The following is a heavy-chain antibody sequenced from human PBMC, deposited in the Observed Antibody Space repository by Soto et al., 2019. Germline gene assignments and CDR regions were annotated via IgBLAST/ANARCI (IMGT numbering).Heavy chain of an antibody. J-gene: IGHJ3*02. CDR1: GGSMSRGDYY. Sequence: SETLSLTCTVSGGSMSRGDYYWSWIRQPPGKGLEWIGYIYYSGSTNYNPSLKSRVTISVDTSKNQFSLKLSSVTAADTAVYYCARVWGGAFDIWGQGTMVTVSS. CDR2: IYYSGST. D-gene: IGHD3-10*01. V-gene: IGHV4-61*08. CDR3: ARVWGGAFDI.